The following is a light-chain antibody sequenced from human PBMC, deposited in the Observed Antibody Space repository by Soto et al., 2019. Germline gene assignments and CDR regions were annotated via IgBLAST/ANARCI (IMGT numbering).Light chain of an antibody. V-gene: IGKV1-9*01. CDR1: QGIISS. Sequence: DIQLTHAPSSLSASVGDRVTVTCRASQGIISSLAWYQQRPGKAPKLLIYAASTLQTGVPSRFSGRGSGTEFPLTISSLQSEDVATYYCQHLNSYPPFXPGTKVDIK. J-gene: IGKJ3*01. CDR3: QHLNSYPP. CDR2: AAS.